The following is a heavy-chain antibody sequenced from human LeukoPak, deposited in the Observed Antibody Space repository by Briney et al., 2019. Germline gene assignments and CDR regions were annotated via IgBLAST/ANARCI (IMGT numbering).Heavy chain of an antibody. Sequence: SETLSLACTVSGGSISSYYWSWIRQPPAKGLEWIGYIYYSGSTNYNPSLKSRVTISVDTSKNQFSLKLSSVTAADTAVYYCARDRPRDFWSGYYAPVAFDIWGQGTVVTVSS. D-gene: IGHD3-3*01. CDR2: IYYSGST. CDR3: ARDRPRDFWSGYYAPVAFDI. V-gene: IGHV4-59*01. J-gene: IGHJ3*02. CDR1: GGSISSYY.